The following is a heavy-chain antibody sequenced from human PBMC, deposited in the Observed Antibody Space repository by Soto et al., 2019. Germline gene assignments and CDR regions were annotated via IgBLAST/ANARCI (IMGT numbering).Heavy chain of an antibody. V-gene: IGHV3-9*01. J-gene: IGHJ6*02. CDR2: INWKSDI. CDR3: AISQDRGGRTTFIY. Sequence: GGSLRLSCAVSGFTFDDNAMHWVRQAPEKGLEWVSGINWKSDIGYADSVKGRFTISRDNAENSLYLQMNSLRAEDTALYYCAISQDRGGRTTFIYWGQGTTVTVSS. CDR1: GFTFDDNA. D-gene: IGHD3-16*01.